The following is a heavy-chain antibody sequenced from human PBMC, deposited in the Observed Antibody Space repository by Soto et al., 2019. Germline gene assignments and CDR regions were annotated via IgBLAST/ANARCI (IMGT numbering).Heavy chain of an antibody. J-gene: IGHJ3*02. CDR3: ASSYYYDSSVGVGEAFDI. D-gene: IGHD3-22*01. CDR1: GFTFSSYG. V-gene: IGHV3-33*01. Sequence: GGSLRLSCAASGFTFSSYGMHWVRQAPGKGLEWVAVIWYDGSNKYYADSVKGRFTISRDNSKNTLYLQMNSLRAEDTAVYYCASSYYYDSSVGVGEAFDIWGQGTMVTVSS. CDR2: IWYDGSNK.